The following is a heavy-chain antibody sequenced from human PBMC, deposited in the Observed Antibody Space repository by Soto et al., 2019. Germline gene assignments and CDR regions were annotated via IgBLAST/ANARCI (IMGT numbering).Heavy chain of an antibody. V-gene: IGHV3-23*01. Sequence: GSLRLSCAASGFTFSTYGMTWVRQAPGKGLEWVSTISGSGISTYYADSVKGRFTISRDNSKNTLYLQMNSLRAEDTAVYYCARDQGVGATSNYYYGMDVWGQGTTVTVSS. D-gene: IGHD1-26*01. J-gene: IGHJ6*02. CDR1: GFTFSTYG. CDR3: ARDQGVGATSNYYYGMDV. CDR2: ISGSGIST.